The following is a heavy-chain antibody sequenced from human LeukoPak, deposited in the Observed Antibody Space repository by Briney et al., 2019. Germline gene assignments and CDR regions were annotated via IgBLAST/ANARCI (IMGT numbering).Heavy chain of an antibody. J-gene: IGHJ4*02. CDR3: ARGPIVVVTATPFDY. CDR1: GYTFTSYG. CDR2: ISAYNGNT. D-gene: IGHD2-21*02. Sequence: ASVKVSCKASGYTFTSYGISWVRQAPGQGLEWMGWISAYNGNTNYAQKLQGRVTMTTDTSTSTAYMELRSLRSDDTAVYYCARGPIVVVTATPFDYWGQGTLVTVSS. V-gene: IGHV1-18*01.